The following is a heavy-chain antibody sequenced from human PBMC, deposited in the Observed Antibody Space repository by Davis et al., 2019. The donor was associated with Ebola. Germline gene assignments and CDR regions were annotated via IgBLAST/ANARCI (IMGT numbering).Heavy chain of an antibody. D-gene: IGHD3-10*01. V-gene: IGHV4-59*08. CDR3: ARIGGSGNYPLEPFDN. CDR1: GGSTSSHY. CDR2: IYYRGTT. J-gene: IGHJ4*02. Sequence: MPGGSLRLSCTVSGGSTSSHYWSWIRQPPGKGLEWIGYIYYRGTTNYNPSLKSRVTMSLDTSKEQFSLKLSSVTAADTAAYYCARIGGSGNYPLEPFDNWGKGTLVIVSS.